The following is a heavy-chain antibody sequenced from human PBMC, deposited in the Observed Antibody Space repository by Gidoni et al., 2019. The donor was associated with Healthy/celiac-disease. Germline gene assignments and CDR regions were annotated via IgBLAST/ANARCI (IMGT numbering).Heavy chain of an antibody. CDR3: AKEVDTGSYYRFTPPAYYFDY. CDR2: ISYDGSNK. D-gene: IGHD1-26*01. J-gene: IGHJ4*02. CDR1: GFTFMSYG. V-gene: IGHV3-30*18. Sequence: QVQLVESGGGVVQPGRFLRLSCAASGFTFMSYGMPWVLQAPCKGLELVAIISYDGSNKYYTDAVKGRITISREKTKNTLELEMNKRGAEDTAVYCCAKEVDTGSYYRFTPPAYYFDYWGQGNLVTVSS.